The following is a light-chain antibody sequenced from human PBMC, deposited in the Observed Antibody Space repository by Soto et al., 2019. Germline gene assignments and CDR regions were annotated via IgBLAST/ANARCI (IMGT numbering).Light chain of an antibody. V-gene: IGKV3-15*01. Sequence: EIVMTQSPGTLSVSPGGRATLSCRASQSVGNNLAWYQQKPGQAPRLLIYAASSSATGISARFTGSGSGTEFTLTFDSLQSEDFAVYFCQQYSHWPLTFGGGTKVEIK. CDR2: AAS. J-gene: IGKJ4*01. CDR3: QQYSHWPLT. CDR1: QSVGNN.